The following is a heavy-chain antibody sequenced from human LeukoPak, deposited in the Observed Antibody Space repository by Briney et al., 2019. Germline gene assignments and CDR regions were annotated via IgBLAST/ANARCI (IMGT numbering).Heavy chain of an antibody. V-gene: IGHV3-30*02. CDR1: GFAFSDYG. CDR2: IRYDASDK. Sequence: PGGSLRLSCAASGFAFSDYGMHWVRLAPGKGLEWVAFIRYDASDKFYADSVKGRFTISRDNSKKTLFLQMNSLRPEDTAVYFCAKDYSGSMFALGFWGQGTLVTVSS. J-gene: IGHJ3*01. D-gene: IGHD6-25*01. CDR3: AKDYSGSMFALGF.